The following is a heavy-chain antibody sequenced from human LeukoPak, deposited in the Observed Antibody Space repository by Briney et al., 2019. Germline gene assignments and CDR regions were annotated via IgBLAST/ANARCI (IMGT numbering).Heavy chain of an antibody. D-gene: IGHD5-12*01. CDR3: AKGYSGYDWSLVDY. J-gene: IGHJ4*02. V-gene: IGHV3-30*18. CDR2: ISYDGSNK. CDR1: GFTFSSYG. Sequence: GRSLKLSCAASGFTFSSYGMHWVRQAPGKGLEWVAVISYDGSNKYYADSVKGRVTISRDNSKNTLYLQMNSLRAEDTAVYYCAKGYSGYDWSLVDYWGQGTLVTVSS.